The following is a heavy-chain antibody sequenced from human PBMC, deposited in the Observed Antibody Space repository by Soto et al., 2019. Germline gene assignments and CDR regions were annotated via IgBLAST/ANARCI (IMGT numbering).Heavy chain of an antibody. D-gene: IGHD6-6*01. Sequence: ASVKVSCKASGFSFTGYYIHWLRQAPGQGLEWMGWINAHSGGTEYAQKFQGRVTLTRDTSIATAYPTLTSLTSDDTALYYCAKDLTRQLAYWLDPWGQGTQVTVSS. CDR1: GFSFTGYY. CDR3: AKDLTRQLAYWLDP. CDR2: INAHSGGT. J-gene: IGHJ5*02. V-gene: IGHV1-2*02.